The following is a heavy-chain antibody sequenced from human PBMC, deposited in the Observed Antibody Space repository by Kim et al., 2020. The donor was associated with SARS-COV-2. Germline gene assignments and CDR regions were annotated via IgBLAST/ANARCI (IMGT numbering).Heavy chain of an antibody. CDR1: GLTFNPAY. CDR3: TTKRLVAAGVDY. V-gene: IGHV3-15*01. CDR2: VKTDGGAA. D-gene: IGHD6-13*01. J-gene: IGHJ4*02. Sequence: LSLTCAASGLTFNPAYLTWVRQAPGKGLEWVGRVKTDGGAADYAAPVKGRFAISKDDSKNTLYLQMNSLQTEDTAVYYCTTKRLVAAGVDYWGQGTLVTVSS.